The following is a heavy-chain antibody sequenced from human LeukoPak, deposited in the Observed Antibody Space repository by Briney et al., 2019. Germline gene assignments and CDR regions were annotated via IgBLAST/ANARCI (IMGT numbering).Heavy chain of an antibody. CDR3: ARGGQGDGHSADEGFDI. J-gene: IGHJ3*02. CDR1: GDSVSRTSVA. V-gene: IGHV6-1*01. CDR2: THYKSKWFN. D-gene: IGHD5-24*01. Sequence: SQTLSLTCAISGDSVSRTSVAWNWIRQSPSRGLEWLGRTHYKSKWFNDYAVSVKSRITINPDTSKNQFFLQLNSVTPEDTGVYYCARGGQGDGHSADEGFDIWGQGTRVTVSS.